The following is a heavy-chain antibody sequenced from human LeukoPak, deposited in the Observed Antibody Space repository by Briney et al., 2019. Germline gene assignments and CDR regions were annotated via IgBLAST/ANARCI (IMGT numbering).Heavy chain of an antibody. V-gene: IGHV4-39*01. J-gene: IGHJ5*02. CDR2: VYYTGSA. CDR3: ARYASGSYYWFDP. CDR1: GGSISSTSYH. Sequence: SETLSLTCTVSGGSISSTSYHWARIRQPPGKGLEWIATVYYTGSAYYNPSLKSRVTISVDTSKSQFSLKLSSVTTADTALYYCARYASGSYYWFDPWGQGTLVTVSS. D-gene: IGHD3-10*01.